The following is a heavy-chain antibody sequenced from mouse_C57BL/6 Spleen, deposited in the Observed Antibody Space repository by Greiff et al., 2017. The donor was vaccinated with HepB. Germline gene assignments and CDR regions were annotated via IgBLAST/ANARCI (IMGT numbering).Heavy chain of an antibody. CDR1: GYTFTSYG. Sequence: VQLQQSGAELARPGASVKLSCKASGYTFTSYGISWVKQRTGQGLEWIGEIYPRSGNTYYNEKFKGKATLTADKSSSTAYMELRSLTSEDSAVYFCARNGYDGTYYYAMDYWGQGTSVTVSS. CDR2: IYPRSGNT. CDR3: ARNGYDGTYYYAMDY. D-gene: IGHD2-2*01. V-gene: IGHV1-81*01. J-gene: IGHJ4*01.